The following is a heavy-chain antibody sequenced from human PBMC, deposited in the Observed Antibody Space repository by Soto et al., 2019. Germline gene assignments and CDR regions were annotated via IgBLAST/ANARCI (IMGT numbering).Heavy chain of an antibody. V-gene: IGHV3-23*01. CDR2: LSGSGGNT. CDR1: GFTFSDYS. CDR3: AKNQGVELVPLATVDWFDP. Sequence: GGSLRLSCAASGFTFSDYSMNWVRQAPGRGLEWVSGLSGSGGNTYYADSVKGRFTISRDNSKSTVYLELNNLSAEDTAVYHCAKNQGVELVPLATVDWFDPWGQGSVVTVSS. J-gene: IGHJ5*02. D-gene: IGHD1-26*01.